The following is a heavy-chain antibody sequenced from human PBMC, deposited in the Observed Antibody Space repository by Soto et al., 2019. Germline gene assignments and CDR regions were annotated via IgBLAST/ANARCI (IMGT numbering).Heavy chain of an antibody. J-gene: IGHJ4*02. CDR1: GYTLTELS. CDR3: ATFFIYYGSGSPLIGLDN. Sequence: ASVKVSCKVSGYTLTELSMHWVRQAPGKGLEWMGGFDPEDGETIYAQKFQGRVTMTEDTSTDTAYMELSSLRSEDTAVYYCATFFIYYGSGSPLIGLDNWGQGPLVTGSS. D-gene: IGHD3-10*01. CDR2: FDPEDGET. V-gene: IGHV1-24*01.